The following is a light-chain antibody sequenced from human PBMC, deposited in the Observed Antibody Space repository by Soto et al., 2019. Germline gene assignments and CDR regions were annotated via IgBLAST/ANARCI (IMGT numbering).Light chain of an antibody. CDR2: DAS. CDR3: QQYESYFT. J-gene: IGKJ2*01. CDR1: QSISYR. V-gene: IGKV1-5*01. Sequence: DIQMTQSPSTLSASVGDRVTIACRASQSISYRLAWYQQKSGIAPKLLIYDASSLESGVPSRFSGVGSGSEFTLTITDLQPDDFATYFCQQYESYFTFGQGTKLGLK.